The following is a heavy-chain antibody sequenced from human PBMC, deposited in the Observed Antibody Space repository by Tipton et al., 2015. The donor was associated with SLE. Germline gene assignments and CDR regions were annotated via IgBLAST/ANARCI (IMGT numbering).Heavy chain of an antibody. J-gene: IGHJ5*02. D-gene: IGHD3-10*01. CDR2: IYHSGKT. CDR1: DYSISYGYY. Sequence: TLSLTCVVSDYSISYGYYLGWVRLPPGKGLEWIGSIYHSGKTYYNPSLKSRVTISVDTSKNQFSLKLSSVTAADTAVYYCARDSITMVQGDTVSLSWLDPWGQGTLVTVSS. CDR3: ARDSITMVQGDTVSLSWLDP. V-gene: IGHV4-38-2*02.